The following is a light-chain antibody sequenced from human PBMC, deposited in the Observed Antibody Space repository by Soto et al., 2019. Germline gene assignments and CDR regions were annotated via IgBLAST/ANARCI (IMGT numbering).Light chain of an antibody. J-gene: IGKJ2*01. Sequence: VLPQSPDTLSLSPGDRATLSCRASQSVRSTFLAWYQQKPGQAPRLLIYGASNRAAGIPERFSGSASGTEITLTISRLEPDDYAAYYCQQYHDSPMNTFGQGTKLQIK. V-gene: IGKV3-20*01. CDR1: QSVRSTF. CDR3: QQYHDSPMNT. CDR2: GAS.